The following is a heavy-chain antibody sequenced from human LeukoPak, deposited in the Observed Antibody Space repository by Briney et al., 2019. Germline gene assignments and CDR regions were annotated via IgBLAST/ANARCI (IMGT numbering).Heavy chain of an antibody. CDR3: AKTLVRGVAIDY. V-gene: IGHV3-23*01. CDR1: GGTFSSYA. D-gene: IGHD3-10*01. CDR2: ISGSGGST. Sequence: SCKASGGTFSSYAMSWVRQAPGKGLEWVSAISGSGGSTYYADSVKGRFTISRDNSKNTLYLQMNSLRAEDTAVYYCAKTLVRGVAIDYWGQGTLVTVSS. J-gene: IGHJ4*02.